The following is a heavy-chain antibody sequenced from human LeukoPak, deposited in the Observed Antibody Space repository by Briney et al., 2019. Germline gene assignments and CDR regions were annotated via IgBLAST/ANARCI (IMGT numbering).Heavy chain of an antibody. D-gene: IGHD3-10*02. CDR2: ISSSGSTI. CDR3: AELGITMIGGV. CDR1: GFPFSSYE. Sequence: GSLRLSCAASGFPFSSYEMNWVRPAPGKGLEWVSYISSSGSTIYYADSVKGRFTISRDNAKNSLYLQMNSLRAEDTAVYYCAELGITMIGGVWGKGTTVTISS. V-gene: IGHV3-48*03. J-gene: IGHJ6*04.